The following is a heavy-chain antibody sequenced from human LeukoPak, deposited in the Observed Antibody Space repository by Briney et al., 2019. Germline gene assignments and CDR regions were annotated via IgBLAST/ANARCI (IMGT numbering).Heavy chain of an antibody. CDR2: ISSSSSYI. D-gene: IGHD4-17*01. CDR3: ARNYGDYANYYYYYYMDV. CDR1: GFTFSSYG. J-gene: IGHJ6*03. V-gene: IGHV3-21*01. Sequence: PGGSLRLSCAASGFTFSSYGMNWVRQAPGKGLEWVSSISSSSSYIYYADSVKGRFTISRDNAKNSLYLQMNSLRAEDTAVYYCARNYGDYANYYYYYYMDVWGKGTTVTISS.